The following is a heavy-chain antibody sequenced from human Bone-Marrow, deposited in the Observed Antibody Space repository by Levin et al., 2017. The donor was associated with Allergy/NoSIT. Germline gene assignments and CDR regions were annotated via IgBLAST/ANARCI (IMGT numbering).Heavy chain of an antibody. J-gene: IGHJ4*02. V-gene: IGHV3-7*01. D-gene: IGHD6-13*01. CDR2: IKQDGSEK. CDR3: VTYHRGTAAGGTLDY. Sequence: GGSLRLSCEASGFTFSNYWVTWVRQAPGKGLEWVANIKQDGSEKYYVASVKGRFTISRDNAKNSLYLQMNSLRADDTAIYYCVTYHRGTAAGGTLDYWGQGTLVTVSS. CDR1: GFTFSNYW.